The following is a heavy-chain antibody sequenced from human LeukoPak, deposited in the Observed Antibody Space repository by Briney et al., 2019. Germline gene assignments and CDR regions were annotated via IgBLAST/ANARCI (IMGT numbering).Heavy chain of an antibody. V-gene: IGHV4-31*03. D-gene: IGHD5-24*01. J-gene: IGHJ3*02. CDR2: ICSSGSA. CDR3: ARDMEMATISNAFDI. CDR1: GGSISSGVYC. Sequence: SQTLSLTCTVSGGSISSGVYCWSWIRQRPGEGLQWIGYICSSGSAYYNASLKSRVSMSTDTSNNQFSLKLNSVTAADTAVYYCARDMEMATISNAFDIWGQGTMVTVSS.